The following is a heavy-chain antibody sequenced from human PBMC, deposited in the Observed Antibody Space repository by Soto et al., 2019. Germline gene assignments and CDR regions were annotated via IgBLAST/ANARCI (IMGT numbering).Heavy chain of an antibody. CDR3: ARDRRQYSSGGSGFDY. J-gene: IGHJ4*02. D-gene: IGHD6-19*01. CDR1: GYTFTSYG. CDR2: ISAYNGNT. Sequence: ASVTVSCKASGYTFTSYGIIWVRQAPGQGLEWMGWISAYNGNTNYAQKLQGRVTMTTDTSTSTAYMELRSLRSDDTAVYYCARDRRQYSSGGSGFDYWGQGTLVTVSS. V-gene: IGHV1-18*01.